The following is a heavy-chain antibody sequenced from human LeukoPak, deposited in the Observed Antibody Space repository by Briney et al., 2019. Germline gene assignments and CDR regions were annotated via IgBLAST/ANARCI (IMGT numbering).Heavy chain of an antibody. Sequence: PGGSLRLSCAAPGFTFSSYAMSWVRQAPGQGLEWVSAISGSGGSTYYADSVKGRFTISRDKSKNTLYLQMNSLRAEDTAVYYCAKDRGYCSGGSCYSFDYWGQGTLVTVSS. D-gene: IGHD2-15*01. CDR2: ISGSGGST. CDR3: AKDRGYCSGGSCYSFDY. J-gene: IGHJ4*02. CDR1: GFTFSSYA. V-gene: IGHV3-23*01.